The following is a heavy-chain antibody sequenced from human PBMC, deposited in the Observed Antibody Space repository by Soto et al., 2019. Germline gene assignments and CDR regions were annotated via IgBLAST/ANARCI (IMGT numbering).Heavy chain of an antibody. J-gene: IGHJ4*02. CDR1: GFAFSSAW. CDR3: ARNMH. V-gene: IGHV3-7*05. CDR2: INPDGSAK. Sequence: EVQLVESGGGLVQPGESLRLSCAGSGFAFSSAWMNWVRQAPGKGLEWVANINPDGSAKDYVDSVRGRFTISRDNAKNSLYLEMNSLRAEDTAVYHCARNMHWGLGTLVTVSS.